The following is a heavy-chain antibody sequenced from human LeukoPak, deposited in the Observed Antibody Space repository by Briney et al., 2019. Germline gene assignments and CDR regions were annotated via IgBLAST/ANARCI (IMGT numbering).Heavy chain of an antibody. J-gene: IGHJ4*02. CDR2: INQSGSS. Sequence: SETLSLTCAVYGGSFSTYYWGWIRQPPGKGLEWIGEINQSGSSNYNPSLKSRVTMSVDTSKHQFSLKLTSVIAADTAVYYCARGLSRTVYDYWGQGILVTVSS. V-gene: IGHV4-34*01. CDR3: ARGLSRTVYDY. D-gene: IGHD4-17*01. CDR1: GGSFSTYY.